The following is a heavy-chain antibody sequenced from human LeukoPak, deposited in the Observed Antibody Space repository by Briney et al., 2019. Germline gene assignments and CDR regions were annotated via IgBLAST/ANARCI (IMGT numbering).Heavy chain of an antibody. Sequence: GGSLRLSCAASGFTFSSYNMNWVRQAPGKGLEWVSSISSSSSYIYYADSVKGRFTISRDNAKNSLYLQMNSLRAEDTAVYYCARVSGQLRSDAFDIWGQGTMVTVSS. D-gene: IGHD5-18*01. J-gene: IGHJ3*02. CDR2: ISSSSSYI. V-gene: IGHV3-21*01. CDR1: GFTFSSYN. CDR3: ARVSGQLRSDAFDI.